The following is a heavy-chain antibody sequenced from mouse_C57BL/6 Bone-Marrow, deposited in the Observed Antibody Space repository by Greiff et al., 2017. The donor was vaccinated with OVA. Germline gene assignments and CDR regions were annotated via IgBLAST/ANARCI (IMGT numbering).Heavy chain of an antibody. V-gene: IGHV14-4*01. CDR1: GFNFKDDY. CDR3: TTYRY. CDR2: IDPENGDT. Sequence: EVKLQESGAELVRPGASVKLSCTASGFNFKDDYMHWVKQRPEQGLEWIGWIDPENGDTKYASKFQGKATITADTSSNTAYLQLSSLTSEDTAVYYCTTYRYWGQGTTLTVSS. J-gene: IGHJ2*01.